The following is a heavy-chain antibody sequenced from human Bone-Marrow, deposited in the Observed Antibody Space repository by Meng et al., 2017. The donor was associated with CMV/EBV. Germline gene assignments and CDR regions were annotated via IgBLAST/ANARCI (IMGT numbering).Heavy chain of an antibody. CDR2: ISYDGSNK. V-gene: IGHV3-30*04. CDR3: VRVVDILTPPDY. J-gene: IGHJ4*02. Sequence: GESLKISCVASGFTFSSYAMHWVRQAPGKGLEWVAVISYDGSNKYYADSVKGRFTISRDNSKNTLYLQMNNLRAEDTAVYYCVRVVDILTPPDYWGQGTLVTVSS. D-gene: IGHD3-9*01. CDR1: GFTFSSYA.